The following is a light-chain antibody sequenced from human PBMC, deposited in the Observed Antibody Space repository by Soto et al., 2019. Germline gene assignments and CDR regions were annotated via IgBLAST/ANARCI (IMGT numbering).Light chain of an antibody. CDR3: QQYLSYPYT. CDR2: AAA. V-gene: IGKV1-8*01. CDR1: QGISSF. J-gene: IGKJ2*01. Sequence: AIRMTQSPSSISASTGDRVTITCRASQGISSFLAWYQQKPGKAPKLLIYAAATLQRGAPSRFSASGSGTDFTLTLSRLQSEDFATYFCQQYLSYPYTFGQGTKLEI.